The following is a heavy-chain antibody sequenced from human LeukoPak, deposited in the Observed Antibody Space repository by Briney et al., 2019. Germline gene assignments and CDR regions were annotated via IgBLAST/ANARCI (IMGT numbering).Heavy chain of an antibody. CDR2: INPTSGGT. CDR3: ARGSNYYDNSGYYAAFDI. CDR1: GYTFTGSY. J-gene: IGHJ3*02. Sequence: ASVDVSCKASGYTFTGSYMHWVRQAPGQGLEWMGWINPTSGGTNYAQKFQGRVTMTRDTSINTAYMELSRLRSDDTAVYYCARGSNYYDNSGYYAAFDIWGQGTLVTVSS. D-gene: IGHD3-22*01. V-gene: IGHV1-2*02.